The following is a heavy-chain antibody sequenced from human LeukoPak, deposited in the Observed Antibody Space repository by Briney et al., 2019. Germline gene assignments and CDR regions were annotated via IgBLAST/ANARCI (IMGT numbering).Heavy chain of an antibody. CDR2: ISGSGGST. Sequence: GGSLRLSCAASGFTFSSYAMSWVRQAPGKGLEWVSAISGSGGSTYYADSVKGRFTISRDNSKNTLYLQMNSLRAEDAAVYYCAKLQLWSPQGYFDYWGQGTLVTVSS. CDR1: GFTFSSYA. J-gene: IGHJ4*02. V-gene: IGHV3-23*01. CDR3: AKLQLWSPQGYFDY. D-gene: IGHD5-18*01.